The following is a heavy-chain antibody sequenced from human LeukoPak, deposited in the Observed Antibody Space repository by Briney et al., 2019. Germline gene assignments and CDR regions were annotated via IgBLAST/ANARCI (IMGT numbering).Heavy chain of an antibody. CDR3: ARDQFRDYFRGADY. J-gene: IGHJ4*02. D-gene: IGHD3-16*01. CDR1: GFTFSSHA. V-gene: IGHV3-23*01. CDR2: IRGDGATM. Sequence: GGSLRLSCAASGFTFSSHAMSWVRRAPGRGLEWVSAIRGDGATMFYADSVKGRITVSRDNSKNTLYLQMNSLRVDDTAVYYRARDQFRDYFRGADYWGQGTLVTVSS.